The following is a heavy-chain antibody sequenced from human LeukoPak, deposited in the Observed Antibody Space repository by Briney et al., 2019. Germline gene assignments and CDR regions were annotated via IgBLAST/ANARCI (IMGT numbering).Heavy chain of an antibody. CDR2: INPNSGGT. CDR3: ARDIVVVPAANDAFDI. J-gene: IGHJ3*02. CDR1: GYTFTSYG. Sequence: ASVKVSCKASGYTFTSYGISWVRQAPGQGLEWMGWINPNSGGTNYAQKFQGRVTMTRDTSISTAYMELSRLRSDDTTVYYCARDIVVVPAANDAFDIWAKGQWSPSLQ. D-gene: IGHD2-2*01. V-gene: IGHV1-2*02.